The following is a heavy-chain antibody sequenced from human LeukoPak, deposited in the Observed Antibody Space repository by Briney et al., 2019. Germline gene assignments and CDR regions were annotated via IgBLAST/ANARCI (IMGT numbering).Heavy chain of an antibody. CDR1: GGSFSGYY. V-gene: IGHV4-34*01. D-gene: IGHD6-19*01. CDR2: INHSGST. Sequence: PSETLSLTCAVYGGSFSGYYWSWIRQPPGKGLEWIGEINHSGSTNYNPSLKSRVTISVDTSKNQFSLKLSSVTAADTAVYYCARRGVMYSSGWYNDYWGQGTLVTVSS. CDR3: ARRGVMYSSGWYNDY. J-gene: IGHJ4*02.